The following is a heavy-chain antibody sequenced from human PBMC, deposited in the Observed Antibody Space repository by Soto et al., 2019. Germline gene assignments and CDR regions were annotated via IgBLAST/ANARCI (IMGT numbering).Heavy chain of an antibody. V-gene: IGHV3-23*01. CDR2: ISGSGGST. J-gene: IGHJ4*02. D-gene: IGHD1-26*01. Sequence: PGGSLRLSCAASGFTFSSYAMSWVRQAPGKELERVSAISGSGGSTYYAEYVKGRFTISRDNSKNTLYQQMNRLRAEDTAVYYCAKDPEWELGVPNWGQGT. CDR1: GFTFSSYA. CDR3: AKDPEWELGVPN.